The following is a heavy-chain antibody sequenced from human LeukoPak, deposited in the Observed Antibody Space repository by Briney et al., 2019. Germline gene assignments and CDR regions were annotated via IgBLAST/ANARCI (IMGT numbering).Heavy chain of an antibody. CDR2: ISGSGGST. J-gene: IGHJ5*02. CDR3: AKSETGTGEFDP. D-gene: IGHD1-1*01. CDR1: GFTFSSYA. V-gene: IGHV3-23*01. Sequence: GGSLRLSCAASGFTFSSYAMSWVRQAPGKGLEWVSAISGSGGSTYYADSVKGRFTISRDNPKNTLYLQMNSLRAEDTAVYYCAKSETGTGEFDPWGQGTLVTVSS.